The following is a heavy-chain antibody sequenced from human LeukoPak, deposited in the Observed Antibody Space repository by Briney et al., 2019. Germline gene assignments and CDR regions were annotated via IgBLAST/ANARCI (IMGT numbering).Heavy chain of an antibody. D-gene: IGHD1-1*01. J-gene: IGHJ4*02. CDR3: ARKRTGDQGYYFDY. CDR1: GGSVSSGRYY. CDR2: FYYSGST. V-gene: IGHV4-61*01. Sequence: PSETLSLTCTVSGGSVSSGRYYWSWIRQPPGKGLEWIGYFYYSGSTNYNPSLKTRVTISVDTSKNQFSLKVSSVTAADTAVYYCARKRTGDQGYYFDYWGQGTLLTVSS.